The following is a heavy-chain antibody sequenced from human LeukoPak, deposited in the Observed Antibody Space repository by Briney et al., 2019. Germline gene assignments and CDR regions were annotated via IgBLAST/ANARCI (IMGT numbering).Heavy chain of an antibody. J-gene: IGHJ4*02. Sequence: PGGSLRLSCVASGFTFSSYSMNWVRQAPGEGLEWVSSISSSSTYIYYADSVKGRFTISRDNAKNSLYLQVNSLRAEDTAVYYCARGSYGQTDYWGQGTLVTVSS. D-gene: IGHD5-18*01. V-gene: IGHV3-21*01. CDR1: GFTFSSYS. CDR2: ISSSSTYI. CDR3: ARGSYGQTDY.